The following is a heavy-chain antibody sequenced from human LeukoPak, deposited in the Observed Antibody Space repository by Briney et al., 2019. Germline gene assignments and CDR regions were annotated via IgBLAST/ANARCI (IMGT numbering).Heavy chain of an antibody. J-gene: IGHJ6*03. CDR1: GYTFTSYY. CDR2: INPSGGST. V-gene: IGHV1-46*01. Sequence: RASVKVSCKASGYTFTSYYMHWVRQAPGQGLEWMGIINPSGGSTSYAQKFQGRVTMTRDMSTSTVYMELSSLRAEDTALYYCARHPGGFTGIVNYYYMDVWGKGTTVTVAS. CDR3: ARHPGGFTGIVNYYYMDV. D-gene: IGHD1-26*01.